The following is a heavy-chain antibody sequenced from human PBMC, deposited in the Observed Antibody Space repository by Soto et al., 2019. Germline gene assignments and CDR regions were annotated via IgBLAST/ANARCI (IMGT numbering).Heavy chain of an antibody. CDR2: INHSGNT. CDR3: SRSGRSCTENQYYTYFDY. D-gene: IGHD3-10*01. V-gene: IGHV4-34*01. J-gene: IGHJ4*02. Sequence: PSETLSLTCAVYGGSFINHYWTWIRQPPGKGLEWIGEINHSGNTISNPSLKSRFAISVDTSKNQFSLHLISVTAADTAVYYCSRSGRSCTENQYYTYFDYWGQGTLVTVSS. CDR1: GGSFINHY.